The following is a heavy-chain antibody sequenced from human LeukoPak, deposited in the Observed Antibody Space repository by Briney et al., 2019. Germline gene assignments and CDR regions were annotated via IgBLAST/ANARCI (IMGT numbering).Heavy chain of an antibody. V-gene: IGHV4-34*01. J-gene: IGHJ4*02. Sequence: SETLSLTCAVYGGSFSGYYWSWIRQPPGKGLEWIGEINHSGSTNYNPSLKSRVTISVDTSKNQFSLKLSSVTAADTAVYYCARGRSPSDYWGQGTLVTVSS. CDR2: INHSGST. CDR3: ARGRSPSDY. CDR1: GGSFSGYY.